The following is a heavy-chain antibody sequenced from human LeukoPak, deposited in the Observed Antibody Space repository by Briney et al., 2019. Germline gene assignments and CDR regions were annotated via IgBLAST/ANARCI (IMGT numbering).Heavy chain of an antibody. Sequence: ASVTVSCKASGGIFSTYAISWVRQAPGQGLEWMGGIMPMFATTNYAQRFQDRVTITADKATTTAYMELSSLTPEDTAIYYCARGVRFVADCPSSTCYTPDFWGQGTLVTVSS. CDR2: IMPMFATT. D-gene: IGHD2-2*02. CDR3: ARGVRFVADCPSSTCYTPDF. J-gene: IGHJ4*02. V-gene: IGHV1-69*06. CDR1: GGIFSTYA.